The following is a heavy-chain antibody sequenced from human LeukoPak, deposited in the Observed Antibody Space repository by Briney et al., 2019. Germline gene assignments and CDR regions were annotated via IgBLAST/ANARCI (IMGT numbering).Heavy chain of an antibody. CDR3: ARDGYNEIYYYYGIDV. J-gene: IGHJ6*02. D-gene: IGHD5-24*01. Sequence: PGGSLRLSCAASGFTFSDYYMSWIRQAPGKGLEWVSYISSSGSTIYYADSVKGRFTISRDNAKNSLYLQMNSLRAEDTAVYYCARDGYNEIYYYYGIDVWGQGTTVTVSS. CDR2: ISSSGSTI. V-gene: IGHV3-11*01. CDR1: GFTFSDYY.